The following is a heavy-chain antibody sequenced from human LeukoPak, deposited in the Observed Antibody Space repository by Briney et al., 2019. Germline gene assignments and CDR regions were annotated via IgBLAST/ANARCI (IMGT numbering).Heavy chain of an antibody. CDR2: VSFSESA. CDR1: GGSISTYY. CDR3: ARVGDGCFDS. Sequence: PSETLSLTCTVSGGSISTYYWSWIRQPPGKGLEWTGYVSFSESANYNPSLKSRVTMSVDTSKSQFSLKLNSVTAADTAVYYCARVGDGCFDSWGQGTLVTVSS. D-gene: IGHD3-10*01. J-gene: IGHJ4*02. V-gene: IGHV4-59*01.